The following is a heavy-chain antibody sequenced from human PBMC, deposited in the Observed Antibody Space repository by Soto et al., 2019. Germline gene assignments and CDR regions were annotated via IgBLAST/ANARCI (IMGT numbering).Heavy chain of an antibody. J-gene: IGHJ4*02. CDR1: GGSISSGGYY. Sequence: PSETLSLTCTVSGGSISSGGYYWSWIRQHPGKGLEWIGYIYYSGSTYYNPSLKSRVTISVDTSKNQFSLKLSSVTAADTAVYYCARVRTDIVATIIRWRPNYLFDYWGQGTLVTVSS. CDR2: IYYSGST. CDR3: ARVRTDIVATIIRWRPNYLFDY. V-gene: IGHV4-31*03. D-gene: IGHD5-12*01.